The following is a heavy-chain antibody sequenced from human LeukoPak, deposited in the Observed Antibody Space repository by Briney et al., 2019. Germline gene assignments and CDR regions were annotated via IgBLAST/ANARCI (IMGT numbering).Heavy chain of an antibody. CDR3: ARGSVVAERSDYFDY. CDR2: ISSSSSYI. D-gene: IGHD2-15*01. Sequence: GASLRLSCAASGFTFGSYSMNWVRQAPGKGLELVSSISSSSSYIYYADSVKGRFTISRDNAKNSLYLQMNSLRAEDTAVYYCARGSVVAERSDYFDYWGQGTLVTVSS. V-gene: IGHV3-21*01. CDR1: GFTFGSYS. J-gene: IGHJ4*02.